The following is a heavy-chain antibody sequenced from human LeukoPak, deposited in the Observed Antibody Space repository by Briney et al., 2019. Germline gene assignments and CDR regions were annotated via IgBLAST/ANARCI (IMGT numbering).Heavy chain of an antibody. V-gene: IGHV3-23*01. CDR3: ARDIPLYGDHEGY. CDR1: GFTFSSYA. CDR2: ISGSGGST. Sequence: GGSLRLSCAASGFTFSSYAMSWVRQAPGKGLEWVSAISGSGGSTYYADSVKGRFTISRDNAKNSLYLQMNSLRAEDTAVYYCARDIPLYGDHEGYWGQGTLVTVSS. D-gene: IGHD4-17*01. J-gene: IGHJ4*02.